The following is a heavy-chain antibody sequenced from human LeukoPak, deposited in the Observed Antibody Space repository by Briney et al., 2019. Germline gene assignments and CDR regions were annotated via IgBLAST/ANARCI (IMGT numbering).Heavy chain of an antibody. Sequence: ASVKVSCKASGYTFTSYDINWVRQATGQGLEWMGWMNPNSGNTGYAQKFQGRVTITRNTSISTAYMELSSLRSDDTAVYYCARTVDSSGYYFFYYFDYWGLGTLVTVSS. CDR3: ARTVDSSGYYFFYYFDY. D-gene: IGHD3-22*01. V-gene: IGHV1-8*03. CDR1: GYTFTSYD. CDR2: MNPNSGNT. J-gene: IGHJ4*02.